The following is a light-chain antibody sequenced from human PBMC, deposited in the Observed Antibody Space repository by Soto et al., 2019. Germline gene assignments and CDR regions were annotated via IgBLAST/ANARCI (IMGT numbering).Light chain of an antibody. CDR3: QQNGSSGT. CDR1: QSVSSSY. CDR2: GAS. J-gene: IGKJ1*01. V-gene: IGKV3-20*01. Sequence: EIVLTQYPGTLSLSPGERATLSCRASQSVSSSYLAWYQQKPGPAPRLLIYGASSRATGIPDRFSGSGSGTDFTLTFIRLEAEDFAVCYWQQNGSSGTFGQGTKVDIK.